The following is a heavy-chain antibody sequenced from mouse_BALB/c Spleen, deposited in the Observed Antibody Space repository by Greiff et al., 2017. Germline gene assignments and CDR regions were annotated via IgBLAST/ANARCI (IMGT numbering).Heavy chain of an antibody. Sequence: VKVVESGPGLVAPSQSLSITCTVSGFSLTSYGVHWVRQPPGKGLEWLGVIWAGGSTNYNSALMSRLSISKDNSKSQVFLKMNSLQTDDTARYYCAREGDYVPFAYWGQGTLVTVSA. CDR2: IWAGGST. V-gene: IGHV2-9*02. CDR1: GFSLTSYG. CDR3: AREGDYVPFAY. D-gene: IGHD2-4*01. J-gene: IGHJ3*01.